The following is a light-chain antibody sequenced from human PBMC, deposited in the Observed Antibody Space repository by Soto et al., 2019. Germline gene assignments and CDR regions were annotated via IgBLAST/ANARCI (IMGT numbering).Light chain of an antibody. CDR2: GAT. CDR1: QAIGNY. CDR3: QQCHATPLT. Sequence: DIQMTQSPSSLSASVGDGVTITSRASQAIGNYLNWYQQKPGKAPNLLIFGATTLQSGVPSRFSGSGYGTNFTLIISVLQPEDVAIYYCQQCHATPLTFGQGTRLEIK. J-gene: IGKJ5*01. V-gene: IGKV1-39*01.